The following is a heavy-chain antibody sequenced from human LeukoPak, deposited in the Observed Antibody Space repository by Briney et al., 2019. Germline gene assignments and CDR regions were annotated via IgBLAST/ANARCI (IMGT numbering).Heavy chain of an antibody. Sequence: GGSLRLSCAASGFTFSSYAMSWVRQAPGEGLEWVSAISGSGGGTYYADSVKGRFTISRDNSKNTLYLHMNSLRAEDTAVYYCAKDRTILVEYYFDYWGQGTLVTVSS. CDR2: ISGSGGGT. D-gene: IGHD3-22*01. CDR1: GFTFSSYA. J-gene: IGHJ4*02. CDR3: AKDRTILVEYYFDY. V-gene: IGHV3-23*01.